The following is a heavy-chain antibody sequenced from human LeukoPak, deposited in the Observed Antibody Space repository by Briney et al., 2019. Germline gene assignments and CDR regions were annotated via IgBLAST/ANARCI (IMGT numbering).Heavy chain of an antibody. CDR2: INPSGGST. J-gene: IGHJ3*02. D-gene: IGHD3-10*01. CDR1: GYTFTIYY. CDR3: ARGRTMVRGVIIDAFDI. Sequence: GASVKVSRKASGYTFTIYYMHWVRQAPGQGLEWMGIINPSGGSTSYAQKFQGRVTMTRDTSTSTVHMELSSLRSEDTAVYYCARGRTMVRGVIIDAFDIWGQGTMVTVSS. V-gene: IGHV1-46*01.